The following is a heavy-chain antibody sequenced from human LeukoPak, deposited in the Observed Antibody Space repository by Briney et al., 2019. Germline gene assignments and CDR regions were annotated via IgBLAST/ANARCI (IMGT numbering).Heavy chain of an antibody. CDR1: GGTFSSYA. CDR2: IIPIFGTA. D-gene: IGHD3-9*01. CDR3: AREGRYFDWLPQ. Sequence: ASVKVSCKASGGTFSSYAISWVRQAPGQGLEWMGGIIPIFGTANYAQKFQGRVTITADESTSTAYMELSSLRSEDTAVYYCAREGRYFDWLPQWGQGTLVTVSS. J-gene: IGHJ4*02. V-gene: IGHV1-69*13.